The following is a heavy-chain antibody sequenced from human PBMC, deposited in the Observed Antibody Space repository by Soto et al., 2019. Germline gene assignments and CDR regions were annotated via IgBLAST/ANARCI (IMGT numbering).Heavy chain of an antibody. CDR3: ARALYYYGSGSYYYYYGMDV. Sequence: SETLSLTCTVSGGSISSYYRSWIRQPAGKGLEWIGRIYTSGSTNYNPSLKSRVTMSVDTSKNQFSLKLSSVTAADTAVYYCARALYYYGSGSYYYYYGMDVWGQGTTVTVSS. V-gene: IGHV4-4*07. D-gene: IGHD3-10*01. CDR1: GGSISSYY. J-gene: IGHJ6*02. CDR2: IYTSGST.